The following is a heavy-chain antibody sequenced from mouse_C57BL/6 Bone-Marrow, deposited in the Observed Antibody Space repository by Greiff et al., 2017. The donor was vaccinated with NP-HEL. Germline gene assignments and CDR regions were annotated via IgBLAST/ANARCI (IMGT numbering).Heavy chain of an antibody. Sequence: VQLQQPGAELVRPGSSVKLSCKASGYTFTSYWMHWVKQRPIQGLEWIGNIDPSDSDTHYNQKFKDKATLTVDNSSSTAYMQLSSLTSEDSAVYYCARSYLYDWGQGTTLTVSS. CDR2: IDPSDSDT. J-gene: IGHJ2*01. CDR3: ARSYLYD. CDR1: GYTFTSYW. V-gene: IGHV1-52*01. D-gene: IGHD2-3*01.